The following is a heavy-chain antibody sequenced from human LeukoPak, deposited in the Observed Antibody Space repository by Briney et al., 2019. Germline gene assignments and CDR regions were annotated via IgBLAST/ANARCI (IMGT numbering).Heavy chain of an antibody. CDR1: GFTFSSDG. V-gene: IGHV3-30*18. CDR2: ISYDGSNK. J-gene: IGHJ6*01. D-gene: IGHD2-2*01. CDR3: AKDRAYAWGGMDV. Sequence: GGSLRLSCAASGFTFSSDGMHWGRQAPGKGLDWGAVISYDGSNKYYADSVKGRFTISTDNSKTTLYLQMKSLRAEDPGVYYCAKDRAYAWGGMDVWGQGTTVTVSS.